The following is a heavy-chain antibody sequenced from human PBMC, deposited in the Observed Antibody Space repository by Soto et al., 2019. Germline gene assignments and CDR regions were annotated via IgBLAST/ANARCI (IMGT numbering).Heavy chain of an antibody. J-gene: IGHJ4*02. CDR1: GGSISSGGYY. D-gene: IGHD3-3*01. CDR3: ARASLWSGYLIDY. Sequence: PSETLSLTCTVSGGSISSGGYYWSWIRQHPGKGLEWIGYIYYSGSTYYNPSLKSRVTISVDTSKNQFSLKLSSVTAADTAVYYCARASLWSGYLIDYWGQGTLVTVS. CDR2: IYYSGST. V-gene: IGHV4-31*02.